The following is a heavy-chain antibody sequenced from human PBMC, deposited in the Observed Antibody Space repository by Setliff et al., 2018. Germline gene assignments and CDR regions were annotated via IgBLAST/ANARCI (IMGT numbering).Heavy chain of an antibody. V-gene: IGHV4-38-2*01. CDR2: IYHSGST. J-gene: IGHJ4*02. CDR1: GYSISSGYY. CDR3: ARQLRYFDWLHPLGYFDY. Sequence: SETLSLTCAVSGYSISSGYYWGWIRQPTGKGLEWIGSIYHSGSTYYNPSLKSRVTISVDPSKNQFSLRLSSVTAADTAVYYCARQLRYFDWLHPLGYFDYWGQGTLVTVSS. D-gene: IGHD3-9*01.